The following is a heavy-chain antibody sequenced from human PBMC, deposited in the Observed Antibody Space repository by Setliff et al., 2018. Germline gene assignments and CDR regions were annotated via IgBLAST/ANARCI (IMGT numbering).Heavy chain of an antibody. Sequence: GASVKVSCKASGGTFSSYDISWVRQAPGQGLEWMGRIIPIFGTANYAQKFQGRVTITADKSTSTAYMELSRLRSEDTAVYYCARGRHPPWSGYPYYYMDVWGKGTTVTVSS. CDR2: IIPIFGTA. CDR3: ARGRHPPWSGYPYYYMDV. J-gene: IGHJ6*03. V-gene: IGHV1-69*06. D-gene: IGHD3-3*01. CDR1: GGTFSSYD.